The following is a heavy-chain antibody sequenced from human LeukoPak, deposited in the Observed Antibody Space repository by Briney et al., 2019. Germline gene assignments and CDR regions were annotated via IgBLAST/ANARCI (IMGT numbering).Heavy chain of an antibody. V-gene: IGHV1-18*01. D-gene: IGHD2/OR15-2a*01. CDR3: ARRSMEADLYYFDY. CDR2: ISAYNGNA. Sequence: WASVKVSCKASGYTFTSYGISWVRQAPGQGLEWMGWISAYNGNANYAQKLQGRVTMTTDTSTSTAYMELRSLRSDDTAVYYCARRSMEADLYYFDYWGQGTLVTVSS. J-gene: IGHJ4*02. CDR1: GYTFTSYG.